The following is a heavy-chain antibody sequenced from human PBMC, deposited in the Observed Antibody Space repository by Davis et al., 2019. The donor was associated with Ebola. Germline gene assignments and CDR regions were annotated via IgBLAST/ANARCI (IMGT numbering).Heavy chain of an antibody. CDR1: GFTFSSYE. Sequence: GGSLRLSCAASGFTFSSYEMNWVRQAPGKGLEWVSYISSSGSTIYYADSVKGRFTISRDNAKNSLYLQMNSLRAEDTAVYYCARGYYDFWSGYYTRCGMDVWGQGTTVTVSS. D-gene: IGHD3-3*01. CDR3: ARGYYDFWSGYYTRCGMDV. CDR2: ISSSGSTI. V-gene: IGHV3-48*03. J-gene: IGHJ6*02.